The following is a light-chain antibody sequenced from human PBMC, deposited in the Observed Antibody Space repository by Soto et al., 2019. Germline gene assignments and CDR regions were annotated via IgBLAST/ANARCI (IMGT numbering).Light chain of an antibody. CDR3: LQYSSHSWT. J-gene: IGKJ1*01. Sequence: QMTQSPSSLSPAVGDRVTITFRSSRSISDWLAWYQQKPGKAPELLIFDASNLKSGVSSRFSGTGSATEFTLTISRLQHEDVATYYCLQYSSHSWTFGQAPNLDIK. CDR2: DAS. V-gene: IGKV1-5*01. CDR1: RSISDW.